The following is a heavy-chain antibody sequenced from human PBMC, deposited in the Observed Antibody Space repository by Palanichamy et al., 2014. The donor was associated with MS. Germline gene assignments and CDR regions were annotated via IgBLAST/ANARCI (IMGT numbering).Heavy chain of an antibody. V-gene: IGHV3-30*04. CDR1: GFTFNNFA. Sequence: QVHLVESGGGVVQPGRSLRLSCAASGFTFNNFAMHWVRQAPGKGLEWVALISYDGNNKYFVDSMKGRFTISRDNSKNTLYLQMNSLRAEDTAVYYCARGGSFGSSWYGPFDYWGQGTLVTVSS. J-gene: IGHJ4*02. CDR3: ARGGSFGSSWYGPFDY. D-gene: IGHD6-13*01. CDR2: ISYDGNNK.